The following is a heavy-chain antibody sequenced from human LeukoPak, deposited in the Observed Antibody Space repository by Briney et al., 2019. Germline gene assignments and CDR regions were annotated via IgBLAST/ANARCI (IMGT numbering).Heavy chain of an antibody. CDR1: GASISSSRYY. Sequence: PSETLSLTCAVPGASISSSRYYWGWIRQPPGKGLEWIGNFYYSGSSDYNPSLKSRVTISVDTSKNQFSLKLSSVTAADTAVYYCASGAYSYYYMDVWGKGTTVTISS. CDR3: ASGAYSYYYMDV. J-gene: IGHJ6*03. D-gene: IGHD1-26*01. CDR2: FYYSGSS. V-gene: IGHV4-39*07.